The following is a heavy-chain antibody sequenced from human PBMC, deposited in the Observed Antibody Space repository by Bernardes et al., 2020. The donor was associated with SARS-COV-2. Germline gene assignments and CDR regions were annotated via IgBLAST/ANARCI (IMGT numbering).Heavy chain of an antibody. J-gene: IGHJ6*02. V-gene: IGHV2-26*01. Sequence: SGPTLWKPTETLTLTCTVSGFSLSNARMGVSWIRQPPGKALEWLAHIFSNDEKSYSTSLKSRLTISKDTSKSQVVLTMTNMDPVDTATYYCARSPKEVTIFGVVEYGMDVWGQGTTVTVSS. CDR1: GFSLSNARMG. CDR2: IFSNDEK. D-gene: IGHD3-3*01. CDR3: ARSPKEVTIFGVVEYGMDV.